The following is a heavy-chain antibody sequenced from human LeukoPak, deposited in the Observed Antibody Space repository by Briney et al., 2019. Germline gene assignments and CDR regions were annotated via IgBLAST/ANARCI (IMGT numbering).Heavy chain of an antibody. V-gene: IGHV4-4*07. J-gene: IGHJ4*02. D-gene: IGHD3-16*02. CDR2: IYTSGST. CDR3: AREVRYYDYVWGSYRYSGEGGFDY. Sequence: SETLSLTCTVSGGSISSYYWSWIRQPAGKGLEWIGRIYTSGSTNYNPSLKSRVTMSVDTSKNQFSLKLSSVTAADTAVYYCAREVRYYDYVWGSYRYSGEGGFDYWGQGTLVTVSS. CDR1: GGSISSYY.